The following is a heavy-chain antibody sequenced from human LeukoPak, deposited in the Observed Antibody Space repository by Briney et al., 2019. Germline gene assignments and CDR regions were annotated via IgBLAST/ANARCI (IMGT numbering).Heavy chain of an antibody. Sequence: GASLTLSGAASGLPFRNAWMSWVRQAPGKGLAWVGRIKSKTEGRTTEYAAPVKGRFTISRDDSKNTLYLQMNSRKTEDTAVYYCTPTHHGDYVHVIPSYCGQGTLVTVSS. CDR3: TPTHHGDYVHVIPSY. CDR1: GLPFRNAW. J-gene: IGHJ4*02. D-gene: IGHD4-17*01. V-gene: IGHV3-15*01. CDR2: IKSKTEGRTT.